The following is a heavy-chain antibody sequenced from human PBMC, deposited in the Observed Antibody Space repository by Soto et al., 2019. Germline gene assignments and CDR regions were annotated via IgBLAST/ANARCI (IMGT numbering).Heavy chain of an antibody. CDR2: INPTGVST. CDR1: GYTFSSYY. V-gene: IGHV1-46*01. CDR3: VHIKKKRYGFSVHYLHS. Sequence: ASVKVSCKSSGYTFSSYYIHWVRQAPGQGLEWMGIINPTGVSTTYAQKFQGRVTMTRDTSTSTVYIDMSSLRSEDTAVYYCVHIKKKRYGFSVHYLHSWGQAPRVPVSP. D-gene: IGHD3-3*02. J-gene: IGHJ5*02.